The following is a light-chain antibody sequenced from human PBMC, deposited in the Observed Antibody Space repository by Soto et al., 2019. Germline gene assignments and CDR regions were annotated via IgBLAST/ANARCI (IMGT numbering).Light chain of an antibody. Sequence: QSVLTQPASVSGSPGQSITISCTGTSSDIGYYDYVSWYQHHSGKAPKLIIYEVNKRPSGVPDRFSGSKSGNTASLTVSGLQAEDEADYYCSSYAGSSNVFGTGTKVTVL. J-gene: IGLJ1*01. CDR1: SSDIGYYDY. CDR3: SSYAGSSNV. CDR2: EVN. V-gene: IGLV2-8*01.